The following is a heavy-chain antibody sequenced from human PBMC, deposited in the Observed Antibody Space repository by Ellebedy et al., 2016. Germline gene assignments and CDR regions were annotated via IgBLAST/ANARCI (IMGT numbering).Heavy chain of an antibody. J-gene: IGHJ6*02. CDR1: GFTFDDYA. Sequence: SLKISXAASGFTFDDYAMHWVRQAPGKGLEWVSGISWNSGSIGYADSVKGRFTISRDNAKNSLYLQMNSLRAEDTALYYCAKDMRVAAAGTSYYYGMDVWGQGTTVTVSS. V-gene: IGHV3-9*01. CDR3: AKDMRVAAAGTSYYYGMDV. D-gene: IGHD6-13*01. CDR2: ISWNSGSI.